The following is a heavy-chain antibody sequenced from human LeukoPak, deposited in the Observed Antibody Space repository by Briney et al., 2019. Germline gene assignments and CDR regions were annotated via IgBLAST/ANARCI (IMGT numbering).Heavy chain of an antibody. V-gene: IGHV3-30*05. CDR1: GFTFSSYG. CDR3: ARSSTRSYYMDV. D-gene: IGHD2-2*01. J-gene: IGHJ6*03. CDR2: ISYDGSNK. Sequence: PGGSLRLSCAASGFTFSSYGMHWVRQAPGKGLEWVAVISYDGSNKYYADSVKGRFTISRDNSKNTLYLQMNSLRAEDTAVYYCARSSTRSYYMDVWGKGTTVTVSS.